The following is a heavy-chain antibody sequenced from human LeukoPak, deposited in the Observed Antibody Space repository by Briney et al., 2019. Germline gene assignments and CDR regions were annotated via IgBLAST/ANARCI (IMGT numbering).Heavy chain of an antibody. CDR1: GFSFTSYD. D-gene: IGHD2-21*01. Sequence: ASVKVSCKASGFSFTSYDINWVRQAAGQGLEWMGWMNPNSGNTGYAQKFQGRVTMTRNTSISTAYMELSSLRSEDTAVYYCARELEIGLSYWGQGTLVTVSS. CDR3: ARELEIGLSY. J-gene: IGHJ4*02. V-gene: IGHV1-8*02. CDR2: MNPNSGNT.